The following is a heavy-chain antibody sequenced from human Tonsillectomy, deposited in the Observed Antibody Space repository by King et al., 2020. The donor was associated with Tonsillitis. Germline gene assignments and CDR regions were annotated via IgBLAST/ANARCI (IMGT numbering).Heavy chain of an antibody. D-gene: IGHD6-13*01. CDR3: ARGEDSSSWYYFDY. J-gene: IGHJ4*02. Sequence: QLQLQESGPGLVKPSQTLSLTCIVSGGSISSGSYYWSWIRQPAGKGLEWIGRIYTSGSTKYNPYFKSRVTISVDTSKTQFSLKLSSVTAADTAVYYCARGEDSSSWYYFDYWGQGTLVTVSS. CDR1: GGSISSGSYY. V-gene: IGHV4-61*02. CDR2: IYTSGST.